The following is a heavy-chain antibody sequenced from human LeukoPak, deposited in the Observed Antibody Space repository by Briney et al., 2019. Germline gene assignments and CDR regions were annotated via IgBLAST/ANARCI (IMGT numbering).Heavy chain of an antibody. CDR3: ARGRLGELQGRFDY. Sequence: ASVKVSCKASGYTLTSYGISWVRQAPGQGLEWMGWISAYNGNTNYAQKLQGRVTMTTDTSTSTAYMELRSLRSDDTAVYYCARGRLGELQGRFDYWGQGTLVTVSS. V-gene: IGHV1-18*01. D-gene: IGHD1-26*01. CDR2: ISAYNGNT. J-gene: IGHJ4*02. CDR1: GYTLTSYG.